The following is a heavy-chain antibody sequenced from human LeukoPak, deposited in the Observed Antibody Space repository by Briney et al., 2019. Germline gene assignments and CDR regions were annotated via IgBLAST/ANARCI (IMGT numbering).Heavy chain of an antibody. CDR3: ARQGGSNSPYYYYYMDV. Sequence: PSETLSLTCAVSGYSISSGYYWGWFRQPPGKGPEWIGCIYHSGTTYHNPSLKSRVTISVDTPKNQFSLMISSVTAADTAVYYCARQGGSNSPYYYYYMDVWGKGTTVTVSS. J-gene: IGHJ6*03. D-gene: IGHD6-13*01. V-gene: IGHV4-38-2*01. CDR2: IYHSGTT. CDR1: GYSISSGYY.